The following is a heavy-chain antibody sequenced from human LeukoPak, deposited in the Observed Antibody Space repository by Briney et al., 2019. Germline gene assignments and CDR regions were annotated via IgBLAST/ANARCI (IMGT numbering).Heavy chain of an antibody. CDR1: GGSISNYF. CDR3: TKDTGWNYLDWFDP. J-gene: IGHJ5*02. V-gene: IGHV4-4*07. CDR2: IYSSGST. D-gene: IGHD1-7*01. Sequence: SETLSLTCSVSGGSISNYFWSWIRQPAGKGLEWIGRIYSSGSTNYNPSLKSRVTMTADTSKNEFSLKLTSVTDADTAIYYCTKDTGWNYLDWFDPWGQGTLVTVSS.